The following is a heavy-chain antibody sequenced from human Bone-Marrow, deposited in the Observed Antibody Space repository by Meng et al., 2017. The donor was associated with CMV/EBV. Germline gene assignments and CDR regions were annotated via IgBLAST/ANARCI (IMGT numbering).Heavy chain of an antibody. J-gene: IGHJ5*02. V-gene: IGHV3-11*04. CDR1: GFTFRNYY. CDR3: ARSYYDSIGFDP. D-gene: IGHD3-22*01. Sequence: AASGFTFRNYYMRGIRQAPGKGLEWVSYISSSGSTIYYADSVKGRFTISRDNAKNSLYLQMNSLRAEDTAVYYCARSYYDSIGFDPWGQGALVIVSS. CDR2: ISSSGSTI.